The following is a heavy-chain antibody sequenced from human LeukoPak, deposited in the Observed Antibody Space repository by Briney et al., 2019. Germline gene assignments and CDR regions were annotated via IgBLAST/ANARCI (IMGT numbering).Heavy chain of an antibody. CDR3: ARAVDYYDSRVYFDY. D-gene: IGHD3-22*01. CDR2: IYHSGGT. Sequence: SETLSLTCTVSGYSISSGYYWGWIRQPPGKGLEGIGGIYHSGGTYYNPALKSRVTISVDTTKNQFSLKLSSVTAADTAVYYCARAVDYYDSRVYFDYWGQGTLVTVSS. V-gene: IGHV4-38-2*02. J-gene: IGHJ4*02. CDR1: GYSISSGYY.